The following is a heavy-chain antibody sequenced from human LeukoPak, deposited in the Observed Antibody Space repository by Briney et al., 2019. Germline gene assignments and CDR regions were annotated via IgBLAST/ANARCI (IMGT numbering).Heavy chain of an antibody. Sequence: ASVKVSCKASGYTFTSYDINWVRQATGQGLEWMGWMNPNSGDTGYAQKFQGRVTMTRNTSISTAYMELSSLRSEDMAVYYCARGPTDYGSGVYGMDVWGQGTTVTVSS. CDR3: ARGPTDYGSGVYGMDV. D-gene: IGHD3-10*01. J-gene: IGHJ6*02. CDR1: GYTFTSYD. CDR2: MNPNSGDT. V-gene: IGHV1-8*01.